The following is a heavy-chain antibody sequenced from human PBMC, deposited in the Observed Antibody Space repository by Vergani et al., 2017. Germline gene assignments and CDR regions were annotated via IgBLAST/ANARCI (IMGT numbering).Heavy chain of an antibody. CDR1: GGSISSYY. D-gene: IGHD3-22*01. CDR2: IYYSGST. CDR3: ASWGYYYDSSGYSDAFDI. J-gene: IGHJ3*02. V-gene: IGHV4-59*01. Sequence: QVQLQESGPGLVKPSETLSLTCTVSGGSISSYYWSWIRQPPGKGLEWIGYIYYSGSTNYNPSLKSRVTISVDTSKNQFSLKLSSVTAADTAVYYCASWGYYYDSSGYSDAFDIWGQGTMVTVSS.